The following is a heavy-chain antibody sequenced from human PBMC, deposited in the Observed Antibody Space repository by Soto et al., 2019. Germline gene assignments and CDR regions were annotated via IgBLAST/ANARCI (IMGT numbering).Heavy chain of an antibody. V-gene: IGHV3-66*02. D-gene: IGHD3-10*01. CDR3: ARTAGGSHFDY. CDR2: IYSGGST. Sequence: GGSLRLSCAASGFTVSSNYMSWVRQAPGKGLEWVSVIYSGGSTYYADSVKGRFTISRDNSKNTLYLQMNSLRAEDTAVYYCARTAGGSHFDYWGQGTMVTVSS. CDR1: GFTVSSNY. J-gene: IGHJ4*02.